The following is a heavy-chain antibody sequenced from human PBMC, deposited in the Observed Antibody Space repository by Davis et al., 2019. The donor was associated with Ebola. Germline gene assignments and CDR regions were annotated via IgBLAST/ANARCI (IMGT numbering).Heavy chain of an antibody. CDR2: IYYSGST. Sequence: MPSETLSLTCTVYGGSLSGYYWSWIRQPPGKGLEWIGYIYYSGSTNYNPSLKSRVTISVDTSKNQFSLNLNSVTAADTAVYYCARDFWSGYPGAYGLDVWGQGTTVTVSS. CDR3: ARDFWSGYPGAYGLDV. CDR1: GGSLSGYY. J-gene: IGHJ6*02. D-gene: IGHD3-3*01. V-gene: IGHV4-59*01.